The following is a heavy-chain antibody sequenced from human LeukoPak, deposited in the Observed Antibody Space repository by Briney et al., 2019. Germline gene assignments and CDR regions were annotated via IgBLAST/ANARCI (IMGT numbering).Heavy chain of an antibody. CDR1: GYTFTSNG. CDR3: ACYYYDSSGYPRPWFDP. D-gene: IGHD3-22*01. J-gene: IGHJ5*02. CDR2: ISAYNGHT. Sequence: ASVKVSCKASGYTFTSNGISWVRQAPGQGLERMGWISAYNGHTNYAQKLQGRVTMTTDTSTSTAYMELRSLRSDDTAMYYCACYYYDSSGYPRPWFDPWGQGTLVIVSS. V-gene: IGHV1-18*01.